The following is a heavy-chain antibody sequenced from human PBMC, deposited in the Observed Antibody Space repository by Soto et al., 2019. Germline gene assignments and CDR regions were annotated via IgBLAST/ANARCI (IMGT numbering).Heavy chain of an antibody. D-gene: IGHD2-21*02. J-gene: IGHJ5*02. Sequence: LSLTCTVSGGSISSYYWSWIRQPPGKGLEWIGYIYYSGSTNYNPSLKSRVTISVDTSKNQFSLKLSSVTAADTAVYYCARSNCGGDCYSGNWFDPWGQGTLVTVSS. CDR3: ARSNCGGDCYSGNWFDP. V-gene: IGHV4-59*01. CDR2: IYYSGST. CDR1: GGSISSYY.